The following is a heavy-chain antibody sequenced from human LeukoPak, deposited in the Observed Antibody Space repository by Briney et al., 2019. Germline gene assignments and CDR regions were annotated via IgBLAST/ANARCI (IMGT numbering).Heavy chain of an antibody. J-gene: IGHJ4*02. CDR1: GFTFSSYW. Sequence: GGSLRLSCAASGFTFSSYWMTWVRQAPGKGLEWVANIKQDGSERNYVDSVKGRFTISRDNAKNSLYLQMNTLRDEATAVYYCATGAGCGYWGQGTLVTVS. CDR3: ATGAGCGY. CDR2: IKQDGSER. V-gene: IGHV3-7*03. D-gene: IGHD6-19*01.